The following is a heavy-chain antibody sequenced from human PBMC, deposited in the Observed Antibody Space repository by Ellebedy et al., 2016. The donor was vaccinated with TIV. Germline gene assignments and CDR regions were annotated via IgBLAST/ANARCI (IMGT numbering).Heavy chain of an antibody. Sequence: GGSLRLSXTASGFIFSSYWMTWVRQAPGKGLVWVANINQDGSGKYYVDSVKGRFTISRDNAKNSMYLQMTSLRVEDTAVYYCGRGSIAIEHWGQGTLLTVSS. J-gene: IGHJ1*01. CDR1: GFIFSSYW. CDR3: GRGSIAIEH. D-gene: IGHD6-6*01. CDR2: INQDGSGK. V-gene: IGHV3-7*01.